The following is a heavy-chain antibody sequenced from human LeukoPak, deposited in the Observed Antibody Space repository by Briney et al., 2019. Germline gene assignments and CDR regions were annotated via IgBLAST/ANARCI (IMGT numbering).Heavy chain of an antibody. Sequence: ASVKVSCKASGYTFTSYDINWVRQATGQGLEWTGWMNPNSGNTGYAQKFQGRVTMTRNTSISTAYMELSSLRSEDTAVFYCARGPPHSGSYHFDYWAQGTLVTVSS. D-gene: IGHD6-19*01. CDR3: ARGPPHSGSYHFDY. J-gene: IGHJ4*02. CDR1: GYTFTSYD. CDR2: MNPNSGNT. V-gene: IGHV1-8*01.